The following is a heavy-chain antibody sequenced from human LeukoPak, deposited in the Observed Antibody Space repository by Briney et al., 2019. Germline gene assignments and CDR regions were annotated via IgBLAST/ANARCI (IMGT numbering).Heavy chain of an antibody. CDR2: ISSTSSYI. D-gene: IGHD6-25*01. CDR1: GFTFSSYS. CDR3: ARDPLAGSWYFDL. Sequence: GGSLRLSCAASGFTFSSYSVNWVRQAPGKGLEWVSSISSTSSYIYYADSVKGRFTISRDNAKNSLFLQMNSLRAEDTAVYYCARDPLAGSWYFDLWGRGTLVTVSS. V-gene: IGHV3-21*01. J-gene: IGHJ2*01.